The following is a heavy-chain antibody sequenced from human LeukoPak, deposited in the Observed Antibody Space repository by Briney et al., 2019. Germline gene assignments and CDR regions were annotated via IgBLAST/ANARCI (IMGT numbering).Heavy chain of an antibody. CDR3: AKGVHSGSYDYFDY. CDR2: ISYDGSNE. J-gene: IGHJ4*02. CDR1: GFTFSSYG. D-gene: IGHD1-26*01. Sequence: GGSLRLSCAASGFTFSSYGMHWVRQAPGKGLEWVAVISYDGSNEYYADSVKGRFTISRDNSKNTVYLQMNSLRAEDTAVYYCAKGVHSGSYDYFDYWGQGTLVTVSS. V-gene: IGHV3-30*18.